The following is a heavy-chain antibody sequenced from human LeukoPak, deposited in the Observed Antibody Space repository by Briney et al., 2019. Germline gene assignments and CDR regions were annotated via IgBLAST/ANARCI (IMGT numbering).Heavy chain of an antibody. CDR2: ISSSSSYI. V-gene: IGHV3-21*01. D-gene: IGHD3-22*01. J-gene: IGHJ4*02. Sequence: GGSLRLSCAASGFTFSSYSMNWVRQAPGKGLEWVSSISSSSSYIYYADSVKGRFTISRDNAKNSLYLQMNSLRAEDTAVYYCARAPPTPYYYDSSTCLDYWGQGTLVTVSS. CDR1: GFTFSSYS. CDR3: ARAPPTPYYYDSSTCLDY.